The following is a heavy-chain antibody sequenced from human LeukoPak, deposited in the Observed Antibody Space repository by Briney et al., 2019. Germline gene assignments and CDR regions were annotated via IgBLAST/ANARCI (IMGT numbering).Heavy chain of an antibody. J-gene: IGHJ4*02. D-gene: IGHD6-13*01. CDR3: ARIAAAGEFDY. CDR1: GFTFSRYA. V-gene: IGHV3-23*01. CDR2: ISGSGGST. Sequence: GGPLRLSCAASGFTFSRYAMSWVRQAPGKGLEWVSAISGSGGSTYYADSVKGRFTISRDNSKNTLYLQMNSLRAEDTAVYYCARIAAAGEFDYWGQGTLVTVSS.